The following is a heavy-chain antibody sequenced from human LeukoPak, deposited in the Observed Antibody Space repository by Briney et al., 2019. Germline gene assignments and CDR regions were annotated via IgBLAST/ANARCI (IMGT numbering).Heavy chain of an antibody. Sequence: SQTLSLTCAVSGGSISSGGYSWSWIRQPPGKGLEWIGYIYYSGSTNYNPSLKSRVTISVDTSKNQFSLKLSSVTAADTAVYYCASYTAMVTRRFDYWGQGTLVTVSS. CDR2: IYYSGST. D-gene: IGHD5-18*01. V-gene: IGHV4-61*08. CDR3: ASYTAMVTRRFDY. CDR1: GGSISSGGYS. J-gene: IGHJ4*02.